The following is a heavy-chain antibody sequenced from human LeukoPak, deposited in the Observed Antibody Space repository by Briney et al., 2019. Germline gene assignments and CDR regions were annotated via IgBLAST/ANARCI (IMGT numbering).Heavy chain of an antibody. V-gene: IGHV1-18*01. CDR3: ARGFTFGGVIALNY. D-gene: IGHD3-16*02. J-gene: IGHJ4*02. CDR1: GYTFTSYG. Sequence: ASVKVSCKASGYTFTSYGVSWVRQAPGQGLEWMGWISAYNGNTNYAQKLQGRVTMTTDTSTSTAYMELRSLRSDDTAVYYCARGFTFGGVIALNYWGQGTLVTVSS. CDR2: ISAYNGNT.